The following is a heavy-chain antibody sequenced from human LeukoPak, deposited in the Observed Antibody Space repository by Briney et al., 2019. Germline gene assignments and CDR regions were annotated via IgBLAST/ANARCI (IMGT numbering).Heavy chain of an antibody. CDR3: ARGPTDYGAGTEFEH. D-gene: IGHD3-10*01. V-gene: IGHV4-4*07. J-gene: IGHJ4*02. CDR1: GGSIKTYH. Sequence: SETLSLTCTVSGGSIKTYHWSWIRQPAGKGLEWIGRISDRGSTNYNLSLKSRVIMSVDASKNQFSLKLISVTAADTAVYYCARGPTDYGAGTEFEHWGQGTLVIVSS. CDR2: ISDRGST.